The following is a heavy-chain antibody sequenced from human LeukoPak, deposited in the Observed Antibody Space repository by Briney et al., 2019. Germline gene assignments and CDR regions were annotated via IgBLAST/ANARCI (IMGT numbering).Heavy chain of an antibody. D-gene: IGHD3-22*01. V-gene: IGHV3-23*01. CDR1: GFTFSSCA. J-gene: IGHJ4*02. CDR2: ISGSDDNT. CDR3: ARDPDSSGYYYGSADY. Sequence: GGSLRLSRAASGFTFSSCAMSWVRQAPGKGLEWVSTISGSDDNTYCADSVKGRFTISRDNSKNTLYLQMNSLRAEDTAVYFCARDPDSSGYYYGSADYWGQGTLVTVSS.